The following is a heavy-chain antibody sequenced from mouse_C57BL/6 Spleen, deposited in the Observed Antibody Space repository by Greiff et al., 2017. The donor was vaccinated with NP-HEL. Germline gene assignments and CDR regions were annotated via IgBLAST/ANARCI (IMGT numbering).Heavy chain of an antibody. CDR2: INPCSGYT. CDR1: GYTFTSYW. V-gene: IGHV1-7*01. D-gene: IGHD3-2*02. Sequence: VKVVESGAELAKPGASVKLSCKASGYTFTSYWMHWVKQRPGQGLEWIGYINPCSGYTKYNQKFKDKATLTADKSSSTAYMQLSSLTYDDSAVYYCAREGGSGVAWFAYWGQGTLVTVSA. J-gene: IGHJ3*01. CDR3: AREGGSGVAWFAY.